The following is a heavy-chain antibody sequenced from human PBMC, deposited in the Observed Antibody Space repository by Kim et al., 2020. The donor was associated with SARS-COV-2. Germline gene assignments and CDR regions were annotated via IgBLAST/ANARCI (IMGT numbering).Heavy chain of an antibody. D-gene: IGHD2-15*01. Sequence: SETLSLTCTVSGGSISSYYWSWIRQPPGKGLEWIGYIYYSGSTNYNPSLKSRVTISVDTSKNQFSLKLSSVTAADTAVYYCARSPLYGGNMYFDLWGRGTLVTVSS. CDR2: IYYSGST. CDR1: GGSISSYY. CDR3: ARSPLYGGNMYFDL. J-gene: IGHJ2*01. V-gene: IGHV4-59*08.